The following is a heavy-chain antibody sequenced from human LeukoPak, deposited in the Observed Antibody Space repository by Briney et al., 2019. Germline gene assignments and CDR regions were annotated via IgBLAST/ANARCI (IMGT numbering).Heavy chain of an antibody. CDR3: ARVGIVLPAAIEY. D-gene: IGHD2-2*02. CDR1: GFTFSDYY. J-gene: IGHJ4*02. V-gene: IGHV3-7*01. Sequence: GGSLRLSCAASGFTFSDYYMSWVRQAPGKGLEWVANIKQDGSEKYYVDSVKGRFTISRDNAKNSLYLQMNSLRAEDTAVYYCARVGIVLPAAIEYWGQGTLVTVSS. CDR2: IKQDGSEK.